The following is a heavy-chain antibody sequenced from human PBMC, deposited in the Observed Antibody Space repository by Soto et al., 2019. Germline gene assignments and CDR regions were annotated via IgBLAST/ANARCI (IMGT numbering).Heavy chain of an antibody. CDR2: LSGSGGST. Sequence: EVQLLESGGGLVQPGGSLRLSCAASGFTFSTYAMSWVRQAPGKGLEWVSGLSGSGGSTNYADSVKGRFTISRDNSLNTLDLQMSSLRAEDTAVYYCAKRRSGSGSYAGDYGGQGTLVTVSS. CDR3: AKRRSGSGSYAGDY. J-gene: IGHJ4*02. D-gene: IGHD3-10*01. CDR1: GFTFSTYA. V-gene: IGHV3-23*01.